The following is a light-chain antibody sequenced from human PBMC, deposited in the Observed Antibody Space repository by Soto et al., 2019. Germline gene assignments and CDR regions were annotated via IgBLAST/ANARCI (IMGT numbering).Light chain of an antibody. V-gene: IGLV1-44*01. CDR2: NNN. CDR1: TSNIGSKT. CDR3: ATWDDSLPAV. J-gene: IGLJ2*01. Sequence: QLVLTQPPSASGTPGQRVTISCSGSTSNIGSKTVSWYRQLPGSAPRVLIYNNNERPSGVPDRFSGSKSGTSASLAISGLQSEDEADYYCATWDDSLPAVFGGGTKLTVL.